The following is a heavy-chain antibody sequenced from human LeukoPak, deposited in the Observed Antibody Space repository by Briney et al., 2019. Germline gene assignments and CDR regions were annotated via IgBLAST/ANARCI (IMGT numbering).Heavy chain of an antibody. Sequence: GGSLRLSCAASGIPFSNYAMPWVRQAPGKGLEWVALISYDGSNKYYADSVKGRFTISRDNSKNTLYLQMNSLRAEDTAVYYCAKSHLTEYYTPIDYWGQGVLVTVSS. V-gene: IGHV3-30*04. J-gene: IGHJ4*02. CDR1: GIPFSNYA. CDR3: AKSHLTEYYTPIDY. CDR2: ISYDGSNK. D-gene: IGHD3-9*01.